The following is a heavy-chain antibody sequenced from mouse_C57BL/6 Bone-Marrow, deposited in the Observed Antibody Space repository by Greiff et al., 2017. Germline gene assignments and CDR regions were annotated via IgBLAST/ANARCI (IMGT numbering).Heavy chain of an antibody. CDR1: GYTFTDYN. CDR2: INPNNGGT. D-gene: IGHD2-3*01. Sequence: EVQLQQSGPELVKPGASVKIPCKASGYTFTDYNMDWVKQSHGKSLEWIGDINPNNGGTIYNQKFKGKATLTVDKSTSTAYMELRSLTSEDTAGYYCARSYDGYSYWYFDVWGTGTTVTVAS. CDR3: ARSYDGYSYWYFDV. V-gene: IGHV1-18*01. J-gene: IGHJ1*03.